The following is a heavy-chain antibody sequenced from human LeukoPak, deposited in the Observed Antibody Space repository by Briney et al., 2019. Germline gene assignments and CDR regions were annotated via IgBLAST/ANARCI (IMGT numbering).Heavy chain of an antibody. CDR3: ARDPAGIAAAVFDY. CDR2: IYSGGST. Sequence: PGGSLRLSCAASGFTVSSNYMSWVRQAPGKGLEWVSLIYSGGSTYYADSVKGRFTISRDNSKNALYLQMNSLRAEDTAVYYCARDPAGIAAAVFDYWGQGTLVTVSS. D-gene: IGHD6-13*01. V-gene: IGHV3-53*05. CDR1: GFTVSSNY. J-gene: IGHJ4*02.